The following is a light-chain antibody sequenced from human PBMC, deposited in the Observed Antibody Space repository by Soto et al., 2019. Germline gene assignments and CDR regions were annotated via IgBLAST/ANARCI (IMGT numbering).Light chain of an antibody. J-gene: IGKJ1*01. V-gene: IGKV3-15*01. CDR2: GAS. Sequence: EVVMTQSPATLSVSLGERATLSCRASQSVSSDFAWYQQKPGQAPKLLIYGASTWATGIPSRFRGSGSGTEFTLTISSLQSEDFAIYYCQQYNRYQWTFGQGTKVDIK. CDR3: QQYNRYQWT. CDR1: QSVSSD.